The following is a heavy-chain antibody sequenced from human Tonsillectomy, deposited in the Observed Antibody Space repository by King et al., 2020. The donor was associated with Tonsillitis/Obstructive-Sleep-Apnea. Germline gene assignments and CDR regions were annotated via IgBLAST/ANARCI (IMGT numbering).Heavy chain of an antibody. V-gene: IGHV3-30*03. J-gene: IGHJ4*02. D-gene: IGHD2-2*01. CDR1: GFTFSHYG. CDR2: ISYDRGNK. CDR3: ATKSNAMAGY. Sequence: VQLVESGGGVVQPGRSLRLSCAASGFTFSHYGMHWVRQAPGKGLEWVAVISYDRGNKHYADSVKGRFTISRDNSKNTLYLQMNSLRAEDTAVYYCATKSNAMAGYWGQGTLVTVSS.